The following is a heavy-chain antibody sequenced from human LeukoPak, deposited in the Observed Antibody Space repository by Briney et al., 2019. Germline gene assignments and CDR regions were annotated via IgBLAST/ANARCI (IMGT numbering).Heavy chain of an antibody. J-gene: IGHJ6*03. CDR1: GFTFSSYA. D-gene: IGHD2-21*01. Sequence: GGSLRLSCAASGFTFSSYAMSWVRQAPGKGLEWVSAISGSGGSTYYADSVKGRFTISRDNSKNTLYLQMNSLRAEDTAVYYCAKGVIAHYYYYYMDVWGKGTTVTVSS. CDR2: ISGSGGST. V-gene: IGHV3-23*01. CDR3: AKGVIAHYYYYYMDV.